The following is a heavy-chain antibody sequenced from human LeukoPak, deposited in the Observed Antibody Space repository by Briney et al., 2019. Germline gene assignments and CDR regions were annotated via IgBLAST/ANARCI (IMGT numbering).Heavy chain of an antibody. V-gene: IGHV3-66*01. CDR2: IYSGGST. Sequence: GGSLRLSCAASGFTVSSNYMSWVRQAPGKGLEWVSVIYSGGSTYYADSVKGRFTISRDNSKNTLYLQMNSLRAEDTAVYYCARGRGITGTIGTPWGYWGQGTLVTVSS. D-gene: IGHD1-20*01. CDR1: GFTVSSNY. J-gene: IGHJ4*02. CDR3: ARGRGITGTIGTPWGY.